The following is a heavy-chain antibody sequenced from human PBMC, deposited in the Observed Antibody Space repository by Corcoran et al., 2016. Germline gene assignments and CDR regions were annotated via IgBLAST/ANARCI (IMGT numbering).Heavy chain of an antibody. D-gene: IGHD6-6*01. CDR1: GFNFSSYG. J-gene: IGHJ6*02. V-gene: IGHV3-30*18. CDR2: ISYDGSNK. Sequence: QVQLVESGGGVVQPGRSLRLSCAASGFNFSSYGMHWVRPAPGKGLEWVAVISYDGSNKYYADSVKGRFTISRDNSKNTLYLQMNSMRAEDTAVYCCAKGVVGAAPPQGVFYGMDVWGQGTTVTVSS. CDR3: AKGVVGAAPPQGVFYGMDV.